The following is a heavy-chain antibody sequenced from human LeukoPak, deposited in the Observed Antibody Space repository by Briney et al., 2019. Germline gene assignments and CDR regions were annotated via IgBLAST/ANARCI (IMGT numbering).Heavy chain of an antibody. CDR1: GFTFDDYA. V-gene: IGHV3-9*01. CDR2: ISWNSGSI. D-gene: IGHD2-15*01. J-gene: IGHJ4*02. Sequence: PGGSLRLSCAASGFTFDDYAMHWVRHAPGKGLEWVSGISWNSGSIGYADSVKGRFTISRDNAKNSLYLQMNSLRAEDTALYYCAKASCSGGSCYFDYWGQGTLVTVSS. CDR3: AKASCSGGSCYFDY.